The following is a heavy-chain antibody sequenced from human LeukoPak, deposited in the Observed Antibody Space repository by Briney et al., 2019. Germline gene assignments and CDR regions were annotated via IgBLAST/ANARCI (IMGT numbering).Heavy chain of an antibody. J-gene: IGHJ6*02. CDR2: INTNTGNP. D-gene: IGHD3-3*01. CDR1: GYTFTNYA. CDR3: AREIRPVVTIFGVVPTPLYYYYGMDV. Sequence: GASVKVSCKASGYTFTNYAMNWVRQAPGQGLGWMGWINTNTGNPTYAQGFTGRFVFSLDTSVSTAYLQISSLKAEDTAVYYCAREIRPVVTIFGVVPTPLYYYYGMDVWGQGTTVTVSS. V-gene: IGHV7-4-1*02.